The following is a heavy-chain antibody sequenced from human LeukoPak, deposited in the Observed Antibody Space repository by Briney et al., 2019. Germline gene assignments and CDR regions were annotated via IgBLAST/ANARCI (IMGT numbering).Heavy chain of an antibody. CDR1: GFTFSSYG. CDR2: ISYDGSNK. V-gene: IGHV3-30*03. Sequence: GRSLRLSCAASGFTFSSYGMHWVRQAPGKGLEWVAVISYDGSNKYYADSVKGRFTISRDNAKNTVYLHMNSLRVEDAAVYYCARGIKNYYGVDVWGQGTTVTVSS. D-gene: IGHD2-15*01. CDR3: ARGIKNYYGVDV. J-gene: IGHJ6*02.